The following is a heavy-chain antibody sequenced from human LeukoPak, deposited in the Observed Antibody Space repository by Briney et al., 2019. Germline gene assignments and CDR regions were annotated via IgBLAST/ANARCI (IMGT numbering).Heavy chain of an antibody. V-gene: IGHV1-2*02. CDR3: ARLYDYGDYRWFDP. CDR2: INPNSGGT. Sequence: ASVKVSCKASGYTFTGYYMHWVRQAPGQGLEWMGWINPNSGGTNYTQKFQGRVTMTRDTSISTAYMELSRLRSDDTAVYYCARLYDYGDYRWFDPWGQGTLVTVSS. J-gene: IGHJ5*02. D-gene: IGHD4-17*01. CDR1: GYTFTGYY.